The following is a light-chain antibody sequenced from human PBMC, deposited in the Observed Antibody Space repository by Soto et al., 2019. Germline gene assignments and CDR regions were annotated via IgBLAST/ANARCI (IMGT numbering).Light chain of an antibody. V-gene: IGKV1-9*01. CDR2: AAS. Sequence: DIQLTQSPSSLSASVGDRVTITCRATQSISSHLNWYQQQPGKAPRLLIYAASTLQSGVPSRFSGSGSGTEFTLTISSLQPEDFATYYCQQLNSLLTFGGGTKVEIK. CDR1: QSISSH. CDR3: QQLNSLLT. J-gene: IGKJ4*01.